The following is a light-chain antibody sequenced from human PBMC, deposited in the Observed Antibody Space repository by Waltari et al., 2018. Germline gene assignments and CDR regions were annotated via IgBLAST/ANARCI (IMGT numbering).Light chain of an antibody. CDR2: GAS. J-gene: IGKJ2*01. Sequence: ELVLTQSPGPLSLSPGDRATLSCRASQRVSSSYLAWYQQKPGRAPRLLIYGASSRATGIPDRFSDSGSGTDFTLTISRLEPEDFAVYYCLQYGTSPFTFGQGTKLEIK. CDR1: QRVSSSY. V-gene: IGKV3-20*01. CDR3: LQYGTSPFT.